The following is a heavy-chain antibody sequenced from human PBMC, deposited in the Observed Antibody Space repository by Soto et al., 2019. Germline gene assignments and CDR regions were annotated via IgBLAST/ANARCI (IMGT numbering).Heavy chain of an antibody. D-gene: IGHD3-22*01. CDR1: GFTFSSYS. J-gene: IGHJ3*02. Sequence: PGGSLRLSCAASGFTFSSYSMNWVRQAPGKGLEWVSSISSSSRYIYYADSVKGRFTISRDNAKNSLYLQMNSLRAEDTAVYYCARGETFVVVITNDAFDIWGQGTMVTVSS. V-gene: IGHV3-21*01. CDR3: ARGETFVVVITNDAFDI. CDR2: ISSSSRYI.